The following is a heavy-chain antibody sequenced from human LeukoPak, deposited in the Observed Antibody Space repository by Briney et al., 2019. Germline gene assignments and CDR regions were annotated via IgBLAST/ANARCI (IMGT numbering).Heavy chain of an antibody. J-gene: IGHJ4*02. Sequence: GGSLRLSCSASGFAFSRFAMTWVRHLPGKGLDWVSTISGNGHQTYYGDSVKGRFSVSRDNSKNILYLQMDSLRADDSALYYRAKDANYYDSSGFFIPFDYWGQGTLVTVSS. CDR2: ISGNGHQT. V-gene: IGHV3-23*01. CDR1: GFAFSRFA. CDR3: AKDANYYDSSGFFIPFDY. D-gene: IGHD3-22*01.